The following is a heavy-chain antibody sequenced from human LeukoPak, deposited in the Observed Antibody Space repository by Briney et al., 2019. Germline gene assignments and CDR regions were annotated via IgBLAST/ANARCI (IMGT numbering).Heavy chain of an antibody. J-gene: IGHJ4*02. Sequence: GGSLRLSCSASGFAFSRFAMTWVRHLPGKGLDWVSTISGNGHQTYYGDSVKGRFSVSRDNSKNILYLQMDSLRADDSALYYRAKDANYYDSSGFFIPFDYWGQGTLVTVSS. CDR2: ISGNGHQT. V-gene: IGHV3-23*01. CDR1: GFAFSRFA. CDR3: AKDANYYDSSGFFIPFDY. D-gene: IGHD3-22*01.